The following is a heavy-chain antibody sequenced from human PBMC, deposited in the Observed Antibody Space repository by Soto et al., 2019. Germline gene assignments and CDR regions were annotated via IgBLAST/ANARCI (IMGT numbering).Heavy chain of an antibody. CDR1: GYTFASYD. CDR3: ARGGAHTPRMVLRFLDWPVAYGMDV. V-gene: IGHV1-8*01. CDR2: MNPNSGNT. Sequence: ASVKVSCKASGYTFASYDINWVRQATGQGLEWMGWMNPNSGNTGYAQKFQGRVTMTRNTSISTAYMELSSLRSEDTAVYYCARGGAHTPRMVLRFLDWPVAYGMDVWG. D-gene: IGHD3-3*01. J-gene: IGHJ6*02.